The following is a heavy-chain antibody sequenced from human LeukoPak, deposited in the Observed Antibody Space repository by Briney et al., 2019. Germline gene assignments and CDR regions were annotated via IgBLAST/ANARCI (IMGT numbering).Heavy chain of an antibody. D-gene: IGHD1-26*01. CDR3: AKDVGKWESLHFFDY. CDR1: GFTFSSYS. J-gene: IGHJ4*02. Sequence: GGSLRLSCAASGFTFSSYSMNWVRQAPGKGLEWVSYISSSSTTIYYADSVKGRFTISRDNAKNSLYLQMNSLRGDDTAVYYCAKDVGKWESLHFFDYWGQGTLVTVSS. CDR2: ISSSSTTI. V-gene: IGHV3-48*01.